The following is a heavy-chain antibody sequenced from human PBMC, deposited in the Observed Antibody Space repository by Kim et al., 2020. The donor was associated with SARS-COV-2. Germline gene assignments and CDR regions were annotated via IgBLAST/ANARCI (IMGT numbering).Heavy chain of an antibody. CDR2: ISSYNGNT. CDR3: SIEDTVHSSAWYRFYY. J-gene: IGHJ4*01. Sequence: ASVKVSCKASGYTFTSYGISWVRQAPGQGLEWMGWISSYNGNTNYAQNLQGRVTITTDTSTSTAFLELRSRGSDDTAVYYCSIEDTVHSSAWYRFYY. V-gene: IGHV1-18*01. D-gene: IGHD6-19*01. CDR1: GYTFTSYG.